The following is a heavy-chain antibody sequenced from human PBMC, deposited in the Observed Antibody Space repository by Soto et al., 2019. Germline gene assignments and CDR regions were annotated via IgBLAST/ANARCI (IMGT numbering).Heavy chain of an antibody. J-gene: IGHJ4*02. V-gene: IGHV4-59*01. D-gene: IGHD3-16*01. CDR3: VRSGHSFGGVM. CDR2: MYYSGGS. Sequence: QVQLQEWGPGLVKPSETLSLTCTVSGASMNNYYGSWVRQPPGKGLEWIGYMYYSGGSNSNPSLKGRVTLSVDTSKNQISLKLTSVTAAYTAVYYCVRSGHSFGGVMWGQGTLVTVSS. CDR1: GASMNNYY.